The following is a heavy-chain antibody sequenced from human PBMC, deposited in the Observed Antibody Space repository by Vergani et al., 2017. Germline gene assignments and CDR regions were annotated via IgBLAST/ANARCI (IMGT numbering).Heavy chain of an antibody. D-gene: IGHD1-7*01. CDR2: ISWNSGSI. CDR3: AKVRLGWNYYDAFDI. Sequence: EVQLVESGGGLVQPGRSLRLSCAASGFTFDDYAMHWVRQAPGKGLEWVSGISWNSGSIGYADSVKGRFTISRDNAKNSLYLQMNSLRAEDTAVYYCAKVRLGWNYYDAFDIWGQGTMVTVSS. J-gene: IGHJ3*02. V-gene: IGHV3-9*01. CDR1: GFTFDDYA.